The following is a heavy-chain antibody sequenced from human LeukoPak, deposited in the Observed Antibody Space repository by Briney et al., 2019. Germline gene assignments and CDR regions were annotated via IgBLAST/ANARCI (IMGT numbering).Heavy chain of an antibody. V-gene: IGHV4-39*01. D-gene: IGHD3-9*01. CDR3: ARHYYDILTGPEYYFDY. CDR1: GGSISSSSYY. J-gene: IGHJ4*02. Sequence: SETLSLTCTVSGGSISSSSYYWGWIRQPPGKGLEWIGSIYYSGSTYYNPSFKSRVTISVDTSKNQFSLKLSSVTAADTAVYYCARHYYDILTGPEYYFDYWGQGTLVTVSS. CDR2: IYYSGST.